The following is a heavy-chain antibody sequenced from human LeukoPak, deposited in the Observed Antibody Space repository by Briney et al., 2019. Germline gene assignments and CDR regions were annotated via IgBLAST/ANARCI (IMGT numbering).Heavy chain of an antibody. D-gene: IGHD3-16*02. CDR2: IYHSGTT. CDR1: GYSISSGYF. J-gene: IGHJ4*02. CDR3: ARYSLYDYVWGSHRQTFAFDY. Sequence: PSETLSLTCGVSGYSISSGYFWGWIRQPPGKGLEWIGSIYHSGTTYYNPSLKSRVTISVDTSKNQFSLKLSSVTAADTAVYYCARYSLYDYVWGSHRQTFAFDYWGQGTLVTVSS. V-gene: IGHV4-38-2*01.